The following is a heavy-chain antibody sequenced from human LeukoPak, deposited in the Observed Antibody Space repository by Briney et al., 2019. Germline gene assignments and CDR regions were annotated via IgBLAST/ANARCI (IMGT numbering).Heavy chain of an antibody. D-gene: IGHD5-24*01. Sequence: HPGGSLRLSCAASGFTFSSYGMHWVRQAPGKGLEWVAVIWYDGSNKYYADSVKGRFTISRDNSKNTLYLQMNSLRAEDTAVYYCARTRDGYNYDAFDIWGQGTMVTVSS. CDR3: ARTRDGYNYDAFDI. V-gene: IGHV3-33*01. J-gene: IGHJ3*02. CDR1: GFTFSSYG. CDR2: IWYDGSNK.